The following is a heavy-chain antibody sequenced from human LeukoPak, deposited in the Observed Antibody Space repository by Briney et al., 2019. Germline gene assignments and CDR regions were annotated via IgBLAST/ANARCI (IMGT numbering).Heavy chain of an antibody. Sequence: GGSLRLSCAASGFTFSSYAMSWVRQAPGKGLEWVSAISGSGGSTYYAGSVKGRFTISRDNSKNTLYLQMNSLRAEDTAVYYCAKVNPLRFLEWLLGFDPWGQGTLVTVSS. V-gene: IGHV3-23*01. CDR2: ISGSGGST. D-gene: IGHD3-3*01. CDR3: AKVNPLRFLEWLLGFDP. CDR1: GFTFSSYA. J-gene: IGHJ5*02.